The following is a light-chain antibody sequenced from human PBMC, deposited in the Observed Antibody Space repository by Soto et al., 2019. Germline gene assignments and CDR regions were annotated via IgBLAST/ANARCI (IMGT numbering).Light chain of an antibody. CDR3: ISYTDRQSYL. V-gene: IGLV2-14*03. CDR2: AVS. CDR1: SSDIGSYNH. Sequence: QSVLTQPASVSGSPGQSITISCSGTSSDIGSYNHVAWYQQFPGKSPKLMIYAVSDRPSGVSDRFSGSKSGITASLTISGLQTEDEADYSCISYTDRQSYLFGTGTKGTVL. J-gene: IGLJ1*01.